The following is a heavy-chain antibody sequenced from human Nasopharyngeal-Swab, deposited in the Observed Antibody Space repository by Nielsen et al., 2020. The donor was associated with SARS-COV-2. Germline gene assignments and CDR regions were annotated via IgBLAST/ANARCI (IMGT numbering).Heavy chain of an antibody. Sequence: GESLKISCAASGFTFSSYGMHWVRQAPGKVLEWVAFISYDGSNKYYADSVKGRFTISRDNSKNTLYLQMNSLGAEDTAVYYCAKDVSCSGGRCYRYYYYYMDVWGKGTTVAVSS. CDR1: GFTFSSYG. D-gene: IGHD2-15*01. V-gene: IGHV3-30*18. J-gene: IGHJ6*03. CDR2: ISYDGSNK. CDR3: AKDVSCSGGRCYRYYYYYMDV.